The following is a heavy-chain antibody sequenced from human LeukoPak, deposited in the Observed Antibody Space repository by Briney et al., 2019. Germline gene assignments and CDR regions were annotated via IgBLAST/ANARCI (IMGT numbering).Heavy chain of an antibody. D-gene: IGHD3-3*01. CDR1: GYTFTSYA. V-gene: IGHV1-3*01. CDR3: ARATIFGVPTYDY. CDR2: INAGNGNT. Sequence: ASVKVSCKASGYTFTSYAMYWVRQAPGQRLEWMGWINAGNGNTKYSQKFQGRVTITRDTSASTAYMELSSLRSEDTAVYYCARATIFGVPTYDYWGQGTLVTVSS. J-gene: IGHJ4*02.